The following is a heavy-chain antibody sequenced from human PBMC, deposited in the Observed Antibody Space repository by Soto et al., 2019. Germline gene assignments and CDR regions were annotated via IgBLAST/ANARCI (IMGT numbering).Heavy chain of an antibody. J-gene: IGHJ6*02. D-gene: IGHD3-16*01. V-gene: IGHV1-18*01. CDR2: ISGYNANT. Sequence: QVQLVQSGAEVKKPGASVKVSCKASGYSFTRYGISWVRQAPGQGLEWMGWISGYNANTNYPENLQGRVTMTTDTSTSTAYMEVRNLRSDDTAVYYFARMGDVPYYYYGLDVWGQGTTVTVSS. CDR3: ARMGDVPYYYYGLDV. CDR1: GYSFTRYG.